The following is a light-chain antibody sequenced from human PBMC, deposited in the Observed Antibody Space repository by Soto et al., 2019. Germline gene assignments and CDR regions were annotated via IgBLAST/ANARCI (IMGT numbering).Light chain of an antibody. CDR2: TND. CDR3: ATWDDSVFV. CDR1: TSSIGTNT. V-gene: IGLV1-44*01. J-gene: IGLJ1*01. Sequence: QSVLTQPPSASGTPGQTITISCSGSTSSIGTNTVDWFQHLPGSAPKLLIYTNDQRPSGVPDRFSGSRSGTSASLAISGLQSEDEADYYCATWDDSVFVFGTGTQLTVL.